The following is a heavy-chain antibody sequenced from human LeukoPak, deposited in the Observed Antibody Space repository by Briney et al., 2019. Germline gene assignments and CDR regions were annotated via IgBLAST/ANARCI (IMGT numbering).Heavy chain of an antibody. Sequence: ASVRVSCKASGYSFTTYYIHWGRQAPGQGLEWMGIINPSGGSTSYSQQFQGRITLTRDTSTSTVNMDLSSLTSEDTAVYYCARVGYCSGGSCYYLAYWGQGTLVTVSS. J-gene: IGHJ4*02. CDR2: INPSGGST. CDR1: GYSFTTYY. V-gene: IGHV1-46*01. D-gene: IGHD2-15*01. CDR3: ARVGYCSGGSCYYLAY.